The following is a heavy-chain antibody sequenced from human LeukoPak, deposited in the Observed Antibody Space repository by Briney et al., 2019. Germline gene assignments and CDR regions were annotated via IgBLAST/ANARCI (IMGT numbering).Heavy chain of an antibody. CDR2: ISWNSGSI. V-gene: IGHV3-9*01. Sequence: GGSLRLSCAASGFTFDDYAMHWVRQAPGKGLEWVSGISWNSGSIGYADSVKGRFTISRDNAKNSLYLQMNSLRAEDTALYYCAKEVTATQGHNWFDPWGQGTLVTVSS. D-gene: IGHD2-21*02. CDR1: GFTFDDYA. CDR3: AKEVTATQGHNWFDP. J-gene: IGHJ5*02.